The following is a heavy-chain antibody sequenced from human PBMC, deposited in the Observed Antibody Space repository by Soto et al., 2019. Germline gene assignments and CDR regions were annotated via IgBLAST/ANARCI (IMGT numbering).Heavy chain of an antibody. CDR3: AKALIVVVPAASYGMDV. D-gene: IGHD2-2*01. CDR1: GFTFSSYS. CDR2: ISSSSSYI. V-gene: IGHV3-21*04. J-gene: IGHJ6*02. Sequence: EVQLVESGGGLVKPGGSLRLSCAASGFTFSSYSMNWVRQAPGKGLEWVSSISSSSSYIYYADSVKGRFTISRDNAKNSLYLQMNSLRAEDTAVYYCAKALIVVVPAASYGMDVWGQGTTVTVSS.